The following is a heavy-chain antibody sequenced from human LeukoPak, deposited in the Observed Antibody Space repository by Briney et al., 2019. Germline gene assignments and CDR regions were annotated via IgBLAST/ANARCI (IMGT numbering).Heavy chain of an antibody. CDR1: GYTFTSYD. Sequence: ASVKVSCKASGYTFTSYDINWVRQATGQGLEWMGWMNPNSGNTGYAQKFQGRVTITADKSTSTAYMELSSLRSEDTAVYYCARDSGSWRGAFDIWGQGTMVTVSS. CDR3: ARDSGSWRGAFDI. D-gene: IGHD1-26*01. CDR2: MNPNSGNT. J-gene: IGHJ3*02. V-gene: IGHV1-8*03.